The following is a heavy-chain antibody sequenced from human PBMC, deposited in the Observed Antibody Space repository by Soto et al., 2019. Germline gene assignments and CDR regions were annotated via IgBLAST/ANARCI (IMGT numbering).Heavy chain of an antibody. CDR2: VSYDGSLN. Sequence: PGESLRLSCAASGFTFSAYSINWVRQSPGKGLEWVAVVSYDGSLNFYADSVKGRFAISRDNSMNTVYLQMNSLSPADTAVYYCAKVGVRGVPSYFSMDVWGQGTTVTVSS. D-gene: IGHD3-10*01. CDR1: GFTFSAYS. CDR3: AKVGVRGVPSYFSMDV. V-gene: IGHV3-30*09. J-gene: IGHJ6*02.